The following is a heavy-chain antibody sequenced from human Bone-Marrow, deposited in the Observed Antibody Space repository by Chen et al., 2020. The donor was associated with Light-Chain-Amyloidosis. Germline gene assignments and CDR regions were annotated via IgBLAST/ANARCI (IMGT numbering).Heavy chain of an antibody. J-gene: IGHJ4*02. CDR3: ARGTWIQLWSTFDY. CDR1: GGSISSYY. V-gene: IGHV4-59*01. CDR2: IYYSGST. Sequence: QVQLQESGRGLVKPSETLSLTCTVSGGSISSYYWSWIRQPPGKGLEWIGYIYYSGSTNYNPSLKSRVTISVDTSKNQFSLKLSSVTAADTAVYYCARGTWIQLWSTFDYWGQGTLVTVSS. D-gene: IGHD5-18*01.